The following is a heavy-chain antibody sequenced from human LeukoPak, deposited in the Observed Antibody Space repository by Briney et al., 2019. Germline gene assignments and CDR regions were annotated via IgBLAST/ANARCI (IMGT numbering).Heavy chain of an antibody. CDR3: AREDSSSWYLDYYYYYMDV. Sequence: SQTLSLTFTVSGGSISSGSYYWSWIRQPAGKGLEWIGRIYTRGSPNYNPSLKSRVTISVDTSKNQYSLKLSSVTAADTALDYSAREDSSSWYLDYYYYYMDVWGKGTTVTVSS. V-gene: IGHV4-61*02. CDR2: IYTRGSP. J-gene: IGHJ6*03. CDR1: GGSISSGSYY. D-gene: IGHD6-13*01.